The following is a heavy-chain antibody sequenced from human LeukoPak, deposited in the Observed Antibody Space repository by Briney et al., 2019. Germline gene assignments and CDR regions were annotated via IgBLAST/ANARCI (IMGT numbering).Heavy chain of an antibody. J-gene: IGHJ4*02. Sequence: SETLSLTCTVSGGSISSGSYYWGWVRQPAGRGLEWVGRIYSSGSTNYNPSLKSRVTISVDTAKNQFSLKMRAVTAADTAVYYCARGGVVQYSSGQGIPFDYWGQGTLVAVSS. CDR3: ARGGVVQYSSGQGIPFDY. CDR2: IYSSGST. D-gene: IGHD6-19*01. CDR1: GGSISSGSYY. V-gene: IGHV4-61*02.